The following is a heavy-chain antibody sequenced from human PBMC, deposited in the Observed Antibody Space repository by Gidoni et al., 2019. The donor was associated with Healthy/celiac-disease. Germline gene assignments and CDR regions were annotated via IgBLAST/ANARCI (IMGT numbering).Heavy chain of an antibody. J-gene: IGHJ6*02. CDR1: GFTFSSYS. D-gene: IGHD6-19*01. Sequence: EVQLVESGGGLVKPGGSLRLSCAASGFTFSSYSMNWVRQAPGKGLEWVSSISSSSSYIYYADSVTGRFTISRDNAKNSLYLQMNSLRAEDTAVYYCARGEDSSGWYGNYYYYYGMDVWGQGTTVTVSS. CDR3: ARGEDSSGWYGNYYYYYGMDV. CDR2: ISSSSSYI. V-gene: IGHV3-21*01.